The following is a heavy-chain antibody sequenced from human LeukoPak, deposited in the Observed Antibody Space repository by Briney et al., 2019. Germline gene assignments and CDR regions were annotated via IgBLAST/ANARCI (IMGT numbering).Heavy chain of an antibody. Sequence: SETLSLTCAVSGGSNSSSNWWSWVRQPPGKGLEWIGEIYHSGSTNYNPSLKSRVTISVDTSKNQFSLRLNSVTAADTAVYYCARSRAFNSGAFDPWGQGSLVTVSS. V-gene: IGHV4-4*02. CDR1: GGSNSSSNW. D-gene: IGHD1-26*01. CDR2: IYHSGST. J-gene: IGHJ5*02. CDR3: ARSRAFNSGAFDP.